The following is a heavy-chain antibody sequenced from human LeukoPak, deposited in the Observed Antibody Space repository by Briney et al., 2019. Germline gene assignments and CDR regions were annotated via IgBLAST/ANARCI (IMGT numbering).Heavy chain of an antibody. CDR2: ISAYNGNT. D-gene: IGHD3-3*01. V-gene: IGHV1-18*01. Sequence: ASVKVSCKASGYTFTSYGISWVRQAPGQGLEWMGWISAYNGNTNYAQKLQGRVTMTTDTSTSTAYMELRSLRSDDTAVCYCARGVYDFWSGSRYYFDYWGQGTLVTVSS. CDR3: ARGVYDFWSGSRYYFDY. CDR1: GYTFTSYG. J-gene: IGHJ4*02.